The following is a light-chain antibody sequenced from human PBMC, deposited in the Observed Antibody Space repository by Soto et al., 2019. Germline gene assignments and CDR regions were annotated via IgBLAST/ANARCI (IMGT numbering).Light chain of an antibody. CDR2: GAS. Sequence: IAMTQSPATLSVFPGERATLSCRASQSVSTNLAWYQQRPGQAPRLLIYGASTRATGVPARFSGSGSGTEFTLTISSLQSEDFAVYYCQQYNNWPPFTFGPGTKVDIK. CDR1: QSVSTN. CDR3: QQYNNWPPFT. J-gene: IGKJ3*01. V-gene: IGKV3-15*01.